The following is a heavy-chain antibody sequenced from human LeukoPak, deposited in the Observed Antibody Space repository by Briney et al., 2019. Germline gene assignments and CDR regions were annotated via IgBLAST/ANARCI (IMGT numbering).Heavy chain of an antibody. J-gene: IGHJ4*02. V-gene: IGHV3-30-3*01. CDR3: ARGGYGFFFDY. D-gene: IGHD5-18*01. Sequence: GRSLRLSCAAPGFTFSSYAMHWVRQAPGKGLEWVAVISYDGSNKYYADSVKGRFTISRDNSKNTLYLQMNSLRAEDTAVYYCARGGYGFFFDYWGQGTLVTVSS. CDR1: GFTFSSYA. CDR2: ISYDGSNK.